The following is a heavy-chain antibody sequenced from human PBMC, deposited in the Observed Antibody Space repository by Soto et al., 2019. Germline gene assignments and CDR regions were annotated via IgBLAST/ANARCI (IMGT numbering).Heavy chain of an antibody. CDR1: GFTLTSSA. CDR3: AAVTATGVVYGMDV. V-gene: IGHV1-58*01. D-gene: IGHD3-3*01. Sequence: SEKVSSKASGFTLTSSAVQWLRHSRGQRLESIGCIVVGSGNANYAQKFQERVTITRDMSTSTAYMELSSLRSDDTAVYYCAAVTATGVVYGMDVWGQGTTVTVSS. CDR2: IVVGSGNA. J-gene: IGHJ6*02.